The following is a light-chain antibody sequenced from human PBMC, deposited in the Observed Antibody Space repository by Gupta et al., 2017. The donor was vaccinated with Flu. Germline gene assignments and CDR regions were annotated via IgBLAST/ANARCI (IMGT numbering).Light chain of an antibody. CDR3: LQDTTYPRT. CDR2: AAS. J-gene: IGKJ1*01. CDR1: QDISSS. V-gene: IGKV1-16*01. Sequence: DIQMTPSPSSLSASVGDRVTIICRSRQDISSSLVWFLQKPGNAPKSLFYAASIVQLGVPPRFSGSGSGTDFTLTISSLQTEDDVPYYCLQDTTYPRTFGQGTKVDIK.